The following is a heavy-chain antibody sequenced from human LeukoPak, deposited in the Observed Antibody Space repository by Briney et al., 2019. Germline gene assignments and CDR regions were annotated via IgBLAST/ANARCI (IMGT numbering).Heavy chain of an antibody. D-gene: IGHD1-26*01. V-gene: IGHV3-30*18. Sequence: GRSLRLSCAASGFTFSSYGMHWVRQAPGKGLEWVAVISYDGSNKYYADSVKGRFTISRDNSKNTLYLQMNSLGAEDTAVYYCAKDIYSGSYLFDYWGQGTLVTVSS. CDR1: GFTFSSYG. J-gene: IGHJ4*02. CDR2: ISYDGSNK. CDR3: AKDIYSGSYLFDY.